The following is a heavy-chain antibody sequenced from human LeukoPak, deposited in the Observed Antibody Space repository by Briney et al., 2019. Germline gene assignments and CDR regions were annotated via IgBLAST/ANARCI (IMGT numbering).Heavy chain of an antibody. CDR2: IKQDGSEK. V-gene: IGHV3-7*05. J-gene: IGHJ3*02. CDR3: ARDGMGVIKAFDI. CDR1: GFTFNDYW. D-gene: IGHD3-10*01. Sequence: GGSLRLSRAASGFTFNDYWMSWVRQAPGKGLEWVANIKQDGSEKYYVDSVKGRFTISRDNAKNSLYLQMNSLRAEDTAVYYCARDGMGVIKAFDIWGQGTMVTVSS.